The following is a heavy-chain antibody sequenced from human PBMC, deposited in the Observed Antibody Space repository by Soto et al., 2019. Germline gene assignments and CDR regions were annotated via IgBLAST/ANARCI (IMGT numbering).Heavy chain of an antibody. J-gene: IGHJ5*02. CDR3: ARDQLEGNWFDP. D-gene: IGHD1-1*01. CDR1: GDSVSSSSYY. CDR2: IYHSGST. Sequence: SETLSLTCTVSGDSVSSSSYYWGWIREPPGKGLEWIGYIYHSGSTYYNPSLKSRVTISVDTSKNQFSLKLTSVTAADTAVYYCARDQLEGNWFDPWGQGTLVTVSS. V-gene: IGHV4-39*07.